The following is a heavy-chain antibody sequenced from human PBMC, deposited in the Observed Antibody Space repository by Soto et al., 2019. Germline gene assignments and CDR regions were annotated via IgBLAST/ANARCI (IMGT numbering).Heavy chain of an antibody. CDR2: INHSGST. CDR1: GGSFSGYY. J-gene: IGHJ6*02. D-gene: IGHD1-20*01. Sequence: SETLSLTCAVYGGSFSGYYWSWIRQPPGKGLEWVGEINHSGSTNYNPSLKSRVTISVDTSKNQFSLKLSSVTAADTAVYYCAKQIYNWNDFYYGMDVWGQGTTVTVSS. CDR3: AKQIYNWNDFYYGMDV. V-gene: IGHV4-34*01.